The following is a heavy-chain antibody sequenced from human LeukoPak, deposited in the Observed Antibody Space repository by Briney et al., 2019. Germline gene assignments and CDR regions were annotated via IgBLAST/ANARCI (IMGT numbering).Heavy chain of an antibody. V-gene: IGHV3-30*03. D-gene: IGHD6-13*01. CDR1: GFIFSDYG. J-gene: IGHJ4*02. CDR3: ARSRMATAGSPKMFEN. CDR2: ISYDGGNG. Sequence: TGGSLRLSCAASGFIFSDYGMHWVRQAPGKGLEWVAFISYDGGNGFDANSVKGRFTISRDNAKNSLYLQMNSLRDEDTAVYYCARSRMATAGSPKMFENWGQGTLVTVSS.